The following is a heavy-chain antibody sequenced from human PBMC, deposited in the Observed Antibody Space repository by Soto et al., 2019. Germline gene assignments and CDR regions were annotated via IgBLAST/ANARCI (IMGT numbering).Heavy chain of an antibody. CDR2: TYYRSKWYN. V-gene: IGHV6-1*01. D-gene: IGHD3-10*01. CDR3: ARAGPDYYYYGLDV. J-gene: IGHJ6*02. Sequence: SQTLSLTCAVSGDSVSTNSAAWNWIRQSPSRGLEWLGRTYYRSKWYNDYAVSVKSRININADTSKNQISLQRNSVTPEDTAVYYCARAGPDYYYYGLDVWGQGTTVTVS. CDR1: GDSVSTNSAA.